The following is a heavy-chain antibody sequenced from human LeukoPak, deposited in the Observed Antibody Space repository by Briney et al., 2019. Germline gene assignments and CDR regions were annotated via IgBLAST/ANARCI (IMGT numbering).Heavy chain of an antibody. D-gene: IGHD2-2*01. J-gene: IGHJ4*02. CDR2: ISAYSGNT. Sequence: GASVKVSCKASGYTFTSYGISWVRQAPGQGLEWMGWISAYSGNTNYAQKLQGRVTMTRDTSISTAYMELSRLRSDDTAVYYCARFYGYCSSTSCYVLAGDDYWGQGTLVTVSS. CDR3: ARFYGYCSSTSCYVLAGDDY. V-gene: IGHV1-18*01. CDR1: GYTFTSYG.